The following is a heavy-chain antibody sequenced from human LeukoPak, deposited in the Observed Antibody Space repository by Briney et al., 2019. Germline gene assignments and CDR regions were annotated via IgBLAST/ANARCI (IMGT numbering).Heavy chain of an antibody. CDR2: INWNGGST. CDR1: GFIFEDYG. Sequence: GSLRLSCAPSGFIFEDYGMHWVRRAPGKGLEWVSGINWNGGSTGYADSVKGRFTISRDNAKNSLYLQMNSLRAEDTALYYCARWGSGYNLFDYWGQGILVTVSS. J-gene: IGHJ4*02. V-gene: IGHV3-20*04. CDR3: ARWGSGYNLFDY. D-gene: IGHD3-3*01.